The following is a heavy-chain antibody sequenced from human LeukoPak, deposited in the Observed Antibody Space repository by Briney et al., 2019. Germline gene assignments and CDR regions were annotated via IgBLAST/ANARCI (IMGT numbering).Heavy chain of an antibody. CDR3: ARRLYYDSSFDY. J-gene: IGHJ4*02. V-gene: IGHV3-7*03. CDR1: GFTFSNYA. CDR2: IKQDGSEK. D-gene: IGHD3-22*01. Sequence: PGGSLRLSCAASGFTFSNYAMSWVRQAPGKGLEWVANIKQDGSEKYYVDSVKGRFTISRDNAKNSLYLQMNSLRAEDTAVYYCARRLYYDSSFDYWGQGTLVTVSS.